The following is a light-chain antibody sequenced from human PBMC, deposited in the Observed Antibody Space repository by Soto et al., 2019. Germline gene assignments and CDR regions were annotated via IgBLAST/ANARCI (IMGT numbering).Light chain of an antibody. V-gene: IGLV2-14*01. CDR1: SSDFGGCNF. CDR2: DVS. Sequence: QSALTQPASVSGSPGQSITISCTGTSSDFGGCNFISWYQQHPGKAPRLMIYDVSNRPSGVSNRFSGSKSGNTASLTISGLQAEDGADYYCSSYTRSSNPLDFGTGTKLTVL. J-gene: IGLJ1*01. CDR3: SSYTRSSNPLD.